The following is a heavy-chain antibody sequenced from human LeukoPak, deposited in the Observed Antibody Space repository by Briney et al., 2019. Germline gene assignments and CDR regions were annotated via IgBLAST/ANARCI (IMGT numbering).Heavy chain of an antibody. V-gene: IGHV4-39*01. Sequence: KPSETLSLTCTVSGGSISSGSYYWGWIRQPPGKGLEWIGSIYYSGSTYYNPSLKSRVTISVDTSKNQFSLKLSSVTAADTAVYYCARGDVDTAMVLSSYYYYYGMDVWGQGTTVTVSS. D-gene: IGHD5-18*01. J-gene: IGHJ6*02. CDR2: IYYSGST. CDR3: ARGDVDTAMVLSSYYYYYGMDV. CDR1: GGSISSGSYY.